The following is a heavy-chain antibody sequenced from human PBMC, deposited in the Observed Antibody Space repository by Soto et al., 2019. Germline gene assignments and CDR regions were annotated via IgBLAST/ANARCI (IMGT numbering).Heavy chain of an antibody. CDR1: GGSISSYY. Sequence: SETLSLNGTVSGGSISSYYWSWIRQPPGKGLEWIGYIYYSGSTNYNPSLKSRVTISVDTSKNQFSLKLSSVTAADTAVYYCARLRGATTVTRDAFDIWGQGTMVTVSS. J-gene: IGHJ3*02. CDR3: ARLRGATTVTRDAFDI. V-gene: IGHV4-59*01. D-gene: IGHD4-17*01. CDR2: IYYSGST.